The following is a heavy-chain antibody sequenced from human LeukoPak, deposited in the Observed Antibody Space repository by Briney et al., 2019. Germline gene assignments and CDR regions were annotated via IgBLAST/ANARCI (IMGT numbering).Heavy chain of an antibody. CDR1: GGSFSGYY. CDR2: INHSGST. CDR3: ARGGGIAVADYPFDY. Sequence: SETLSLTCAVYGGSFSGYYWSWIRQPPGKGLEWIGEINHSGSTNYNPSLKSRVTISVDTSKNQFSLKLSSVTAADTAVYYCARGGGIAVADYPFDYWGQGTLVTVSS. V-gene: IGHV4-34*01. D-gene: IGHD6-19*01. J-gene: IGHJ4*02.